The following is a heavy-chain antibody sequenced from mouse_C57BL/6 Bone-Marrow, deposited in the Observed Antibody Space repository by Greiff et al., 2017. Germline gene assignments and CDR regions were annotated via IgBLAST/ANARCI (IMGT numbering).Heavy chain of an antibody. V-gene: IGHV5-12*01. Sequence: EVKLMESGGGLVQPGGSLKLSCAASGFTFSDYYMYWVRQTPERRLEWVAYISNGGGSTYYPDTVKGRFTISRDNAKKTLYLQMSRLKSEDTAMYYCARQGGNIYWYFDVWGTGTTVTVSS. D-gene: IGHD2-1*01. CDR1: GFTFSDYY. CDR2: ISNGGGST. CDR3: ARQGGNIYWYFDV. J-gene: IGHJ1*03.